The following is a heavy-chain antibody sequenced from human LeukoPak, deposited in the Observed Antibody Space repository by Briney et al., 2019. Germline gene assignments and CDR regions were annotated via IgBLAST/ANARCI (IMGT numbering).Heavy chain of an antibody. CDR3: ARDLRITIFGVVIPWAFDI. V-gene: IGHV1-46*01. CDR1: GYTFTSYY. CDR2: INPSGGST. D-gene: IGHD3-3*01. J-gene: IGHJ3*02. Sequence: GASVTVSCKASGYTFTSYYMHWVRQAPGQGLEWMGIINPSGGSTSYAQKFQGRVTMTRDMSTSTLYMELSSLRSEDTAVYYCARDLRITIFGVVIPWAFDIWGQGTMVTVSS.